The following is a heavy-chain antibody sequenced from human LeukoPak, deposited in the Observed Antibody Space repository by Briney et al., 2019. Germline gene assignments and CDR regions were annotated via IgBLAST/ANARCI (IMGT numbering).Heavy chain of an antibody. CDR2: ISYDGNYK. V-gene: IGHV3-30*18. D-gene: IGHD3-16*01. Sequence: PGRSLRLSCAAPGFTFKSFGMHWVRQAPGKGLEWVAIISYDGNYKHYADSVKGRFTMSRDNSKSTLSLQMNSLRPDDTAVYYCAKDLGSGLPPDGFDIWGQGTLVTVSS. CDR1: GFTFKSFG. J-gene: IGHJ3*02. CDR3: AKDLGSGLPPDGFDI.